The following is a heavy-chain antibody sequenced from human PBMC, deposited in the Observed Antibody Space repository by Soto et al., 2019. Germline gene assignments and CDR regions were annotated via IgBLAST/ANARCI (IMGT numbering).Heavy chain of an antibody. CDR3: ARDATFGTKGGSFDI. J-gene: IGHJ3*02. D-gene: IGHD3-16*01. V-gene: IGHV3-33*01. CDR2: MWYDGTNK. Sequence: QVQLVESGGGVVQPGRSLRLSCAASGFTFRIYSMHWVRQSPGKGLEWVAVMWYDGTNKYYGESVKGRFTISRDNSENTLYLLMNSLRVEATAVYYCARDATFGTKGGSFDIWGQGTLVTVSS. CDR1: GFTFRIYS.